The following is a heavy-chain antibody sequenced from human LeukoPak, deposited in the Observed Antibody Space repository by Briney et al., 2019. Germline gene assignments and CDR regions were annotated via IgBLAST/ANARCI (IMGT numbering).Heavy chain of an antibody. J-gene: IGHJ5*02. Sequence: ASVKVSCKASGYTFTSYDINWVRQATGQGLEWMGWMNPNSGNTGYAQKFQGRVTMTRNTSISTAYMELSSLRSEDTAVYYCARGSLDFLYQLLSKYNWFDPWGQGTLVTVSS. CDR2: MNPNSGNT. CDR1: GYTFTSYD. CDR3: ARGSLDFLYQLLSKYNWFDP. D-gene: IGHD2-2*01. V-gene: IGHV1-8*01.